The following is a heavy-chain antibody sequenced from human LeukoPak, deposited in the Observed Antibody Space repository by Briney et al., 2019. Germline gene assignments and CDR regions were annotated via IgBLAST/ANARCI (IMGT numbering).Heavy chain of an antibody. CDR2: ISSSSSTI. V-gene: IGHV3-48*04. J-gene: IGHJ6*02. CDR1: GFTLSSYS. Sequence: GGSLRLSCAAPGFTLSSYSMNWVRQAPGKGLEWVSYISSSSSTIYYADSVKGRFTISRDNAKNSLYLQMNSLRAEDTAVYYCARPGRGYQPLLSMVYYGMDVWGQGTTVTVSS. D-gene: IGHD2-2*01. CDR3: ARPGRGYQPLLSMVYYGMDV.